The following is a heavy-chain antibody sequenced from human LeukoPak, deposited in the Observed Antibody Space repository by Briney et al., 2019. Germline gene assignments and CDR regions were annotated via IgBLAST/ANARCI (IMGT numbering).Heavy chain of an antibody. Sequence: GRSLRLSCAASGFTFSDYGMHWVRQAPGKGLEWVAFISYDGSYNYYADSVKDRFTISRDNPKNTLYLQMNSLRAEDTAVYYCAKVIRSGTYLFDYWGQGTLVTVSS. CDR3: AKVIRSGTYLFDY. D-gene: IGHD3-10*01. CDR1: GFTFSDYG. J-gene: IGHJ4*02. CDR2: ISYDGSYN. V-gene: IGHV3-30*18.